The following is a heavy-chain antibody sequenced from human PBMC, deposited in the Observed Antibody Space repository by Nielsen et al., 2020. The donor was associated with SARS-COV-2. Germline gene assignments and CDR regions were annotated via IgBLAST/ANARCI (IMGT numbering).Heavy chain of an antibody. J-gene: IGHJ6*02. Sequence: GEPLKISCAVSGFTVTSNSMNWVRQAPGKGLEWVSVIDSGGSTFYADSVKGRFTISRDNSKNTLYLQMNSLRAEDSAVYYCARDSDYRVNGMDVWGQGTTVTVSS. CDR2: IDSGGST. CDR3: ARDSDYRVNGMDV. D-gene: IGHD4-11*01. V-gene: IGHV3-53*01. CDR1: GFTVTSNS.